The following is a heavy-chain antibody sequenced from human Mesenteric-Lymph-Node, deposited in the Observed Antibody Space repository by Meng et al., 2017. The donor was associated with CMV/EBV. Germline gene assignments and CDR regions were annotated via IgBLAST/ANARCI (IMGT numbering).Heavy chain of an antibody. J-gene: IGHJ4*02. CDR1: GYTFTSYT. CDR3: ARDDCSSTSCSN. D-gene: IGHD2-2*01. V-gene: IGHV1-69*10. Sequence: VKVSCKASGYTFTSYTISWVRQAPGQGLEWMGRIIPILGIANYAQKFQGRVTITADKSTSTAYMELSSLRSEDTAVYYCARDDCSSTSCSNWGQGTLVTVSS. CDR2: IIPILGIA.